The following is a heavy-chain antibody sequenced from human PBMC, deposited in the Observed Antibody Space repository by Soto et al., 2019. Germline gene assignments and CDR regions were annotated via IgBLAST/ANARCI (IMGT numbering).Heavy chain of an antibody. J-gene: IGHJ4*02. CDR1: GYTFTSYA. CDR2: INAGNGNT. CDR3: ARDEGSSGSYDY. Sequence: QVQLVQSGAEEKKPGASVKVSCKASGYTFTSYAMHWVRQAPGQRLEWMGWINAGNGNTKYSQKFQGRVTITRDTSARTAYMEMSSLRSEDTAVYYCARDEGSSGSYDYWGQGTLVTVSS. D-gene: IGHD6-6*01. V-gene: IGHV1-3*05.